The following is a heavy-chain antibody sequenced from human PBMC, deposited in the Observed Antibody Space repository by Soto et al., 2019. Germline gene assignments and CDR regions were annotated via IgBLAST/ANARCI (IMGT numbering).Heavy chain of an antibody. CDR3: TRDRSPGMFFPDFDF. CDR1: GFLFNSYG. CDR2: ISSTSTYI. D-gene: IGHD3-10*02. V-gene: IGHV3-21*01. Sequence: EVQLVESGGGLAKPGGSLRLSCAASGFLFNSYGMNWVRLSPGRGLEWISSISSTSTYIAYADSVKGRFIISRDNAENSLFLQMNSLRAEDTAVYYCTRDRSPGMFFPDFDFWGQGALVTVSS. J-gene: IGHJ4*02.